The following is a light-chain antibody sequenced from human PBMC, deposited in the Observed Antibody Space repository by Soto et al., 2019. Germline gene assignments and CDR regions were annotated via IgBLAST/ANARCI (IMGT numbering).Light chain of an antibody. Sequence: VITMTQSPALLSASTGERVTISCRVSQGISSYLAWYQQKPGKAPELLIYAASTLQSGVPSRFSGSGSGTDFTLTISCLQSEDFATYYCQQYYSFPRTFGQGTNVDIK. V-gene: IGKV1D-8*01. CDR3: QQYYSFPRT. J-gene: IGKJ1*01. CDR1: QGISSY. CDR2: AAS.